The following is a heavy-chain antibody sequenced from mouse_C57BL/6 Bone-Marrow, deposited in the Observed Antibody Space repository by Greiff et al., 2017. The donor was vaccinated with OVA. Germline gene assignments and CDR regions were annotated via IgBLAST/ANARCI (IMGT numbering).Heavy chain of an antibody. CDR2: IYPRSGNT. J-gene: IGHJ2*01. CDR3: ASISMYYFDY. Sequence: VQLQQSGAELARPGASVKLSCKASGYTFTSYGISWVKQRTGQGLEWIGEIYPRSGNTYYNEKFKGKATLTADKSSSTAYMEIRSRTSEDSAVYFCASISMYYFDYWGQGNTLTVSS. V-gene: IGHV1-81*01. CDR1: GYTFTSYG.